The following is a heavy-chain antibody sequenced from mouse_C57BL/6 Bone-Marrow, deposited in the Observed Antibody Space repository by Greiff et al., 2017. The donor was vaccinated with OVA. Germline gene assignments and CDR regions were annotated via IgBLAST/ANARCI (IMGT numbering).Heavy chain of an antibody. CDR2: IDPSDSYT. CDR3: ARDYYGPYAMDD. V-gene: IGHV1-50*01. Sequence: VQLQESGAELVKPGASVKLSCKASGYTFTSYWMQWVKQRPGQGLEWIGEIDPSDSYTNYNQKFKGKATLTVDTSSSTAYMQLSSLTSEDSAVYYCARDYYGPYAMDDWGQGTTVTVSS. CDR1: GYTFTSYW. J-gene: IGHJ4*01. D-gene: IGHD1-2*01.